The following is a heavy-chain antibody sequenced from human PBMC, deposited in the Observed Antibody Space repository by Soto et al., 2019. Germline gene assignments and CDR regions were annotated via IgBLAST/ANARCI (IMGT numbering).Heavy chain of an antibody. V-gene: IGHV3-74*01. Sequence: EVQLVESGGGLVQPGGSLRLSCVASGFTFSNYWMHWVRQAPGKGLVWVSRVNTDGSDTSYADSVKGRFTISRDNAKNTRFLKMHSRRAEDTAVYYCARVVVGSYYLEEWGRGTLLTVSS. D-gene: IGHD2-2*01. CDR2: VNTDGSDT. CDR3: ARVVVGSYYLEE. CDR1: GFTFSNYW. J-gene: IGHJ4*02.